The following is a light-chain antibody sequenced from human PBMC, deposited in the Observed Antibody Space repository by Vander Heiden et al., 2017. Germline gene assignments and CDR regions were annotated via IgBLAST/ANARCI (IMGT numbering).Light chain of an antibody. Sequence: QSVLTQPPSASGPPGQRVTIPCSGSSSNIGRNTVNWYQQLPGTAPKVLIYDNNQRPSGIPDRFSGSKSGTSASLAISGLQSEDEADYYCAAWDDSLTGWVFGGGTKLTVL. CDR3: AAWDDSLTGWV. J-gene: IGLJ3*02. CDR2: DNN. CDR1: SSNIGRNT. V-gene: IGLV1-44*01.